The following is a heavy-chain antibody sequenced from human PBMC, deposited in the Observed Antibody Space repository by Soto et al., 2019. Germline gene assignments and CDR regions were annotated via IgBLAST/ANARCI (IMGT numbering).Heavy chain of an antibody. CDR2: ISVHNGNT. D-gene: IGHD3-22*01. Sequence: QVKLVQSGTEVKKPGASIKVSCKASGYSFATSGMSWVRQAPGQGLEWMGWISVHNGNTNYDQNLQDRVTMTTDTSTNTAYLEVRNLRSDDTAVYYCARAGQYYDASGYANWGQGTLVTVSS. J-gene: IGHJ4*02. CDR3: ARAGQYYDASGYAN. V-gene: IGHV1-18*01. CDR1: GYSFATSG.